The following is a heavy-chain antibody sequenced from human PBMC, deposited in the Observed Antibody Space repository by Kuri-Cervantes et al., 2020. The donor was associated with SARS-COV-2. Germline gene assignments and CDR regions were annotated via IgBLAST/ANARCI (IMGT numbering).Heavy chain of an antibody. V-gene: IGHV3-30-3*01. CDR1: GFTFSSYA. Sequence: SCAASGFTFSSYAMHWVRQAPGKGLEWVAVISYDGSNKYYADSVKGRFTISRDNSKNTLSLQMNSLRAEDTAVYYCGKEGGHNEIDYWGQGTLVTVSS. D-gene: IGHD5-24*01. CDR2: ISYDGSNK. CDR3: GKEGGHNEIDY. J-gene: IGHJ4*02.